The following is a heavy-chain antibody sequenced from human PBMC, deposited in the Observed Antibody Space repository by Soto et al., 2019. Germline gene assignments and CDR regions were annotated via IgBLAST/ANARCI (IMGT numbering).Heavy chain of an antibody. V-gene: IGHV1-69*04. CDR3: ARARATNDAFDI. Sequence: SVKVSCKASGGTFSNYAFSWVRQAPGQGLEWMGRIIPILGIANYAQKFQGRVTITADKSTSTAYMELSSLRSEDTAVYYCARARATNDAFDIWGQGTMVTVSS. CDR1: GGTFSNYA. J-gene: IGHJ3*02. CDR2: IIPILGIA.